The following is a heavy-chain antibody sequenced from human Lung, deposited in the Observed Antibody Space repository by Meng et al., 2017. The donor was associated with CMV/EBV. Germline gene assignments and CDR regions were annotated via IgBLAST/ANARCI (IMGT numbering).Heavy chain of an antibody. D-gene: IGHD2-2*01. J-gene: IGHJ3*02. CDR2: IYYSGST. V-gene: IGHV4-59*01. Sequence: SCPFSGGSISSYYWSWIRQPPGKGLEWIGYIYYSGSTNYNPSLKSRVTISVDTSKNQFSLKLSSVTAADTAVYYCARDCSSTSCLDAFDIWGQGTMVTVSS. CDR3: ARDCSSTSCLDAFDI. CDR1: GGSISSYY.